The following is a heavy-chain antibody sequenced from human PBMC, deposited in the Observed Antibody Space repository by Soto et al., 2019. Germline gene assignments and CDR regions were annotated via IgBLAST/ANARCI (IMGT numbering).Heavy chain of an antibody. D-gene: IGHD6-6*01. V-gene: IGHV3-48*03. CDR3: ARDGVVAARPYYGMDV. CDR1: GFTFSSYE. Sequence: GGSLRLSCAASGFTFSSYEMNWVRQAPGKGLEWVSYISSSGSTIYYADSVKGRFTISRDNAKNSLYLQMNSLRAEDTAVYYCARDGVVAARPYYGMDVWGQGTTVTVSS. J-gene: IGHJ6*02. CDR2: ISSSGSTI.